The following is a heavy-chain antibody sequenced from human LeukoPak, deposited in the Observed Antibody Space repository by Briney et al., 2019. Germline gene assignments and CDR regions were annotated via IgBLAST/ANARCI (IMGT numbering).Heavy chain of an antibody. Sequence: PGGSLRLSCAASGFTFDDYGMSWVRQAPGKGLEWVSGINWNGGSTGYADSVKGRFTISRDNAKNTLYLQMNSLRAEDTAVYYCARAEYCSGGSCYPGVLKYYYYYYMDVWGKGTTVTISS. CDR2: INWNGGST. D-gene: IGHD2-15*01. J-gene: IGHJ6*03. CDR3: ARAEYCSGGSCYPGVLKYYYYYYMDV. V-gene: IGHV3-20*04. CDR1: GFTFDDYG.